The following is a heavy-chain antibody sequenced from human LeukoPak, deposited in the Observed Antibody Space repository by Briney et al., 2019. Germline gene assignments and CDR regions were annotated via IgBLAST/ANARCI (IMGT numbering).Heavy chain of an antibody. CDR2: IIPIFGTA. CDR1: GGTFSSYA. V-gene: IGHV1-69*05. D-gene: IGHD4-17*01. J-gene: IGHJ4*02. Sequence: SVKVSCKASGGTFSSYATSWVRQAPGQGLEWMGGIIPIFGTANYAQKFQGRVTITTDESTSTAYMELSSLRSEDTAVYYCARVGGIMTTVSPFDYWGQGTLVTVSS. CDR3: ARVGGIMTTVSPFDY.